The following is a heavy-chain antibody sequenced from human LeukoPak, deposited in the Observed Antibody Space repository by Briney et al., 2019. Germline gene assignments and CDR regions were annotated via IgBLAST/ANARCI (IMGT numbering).Heavy chain of an antibody. CDR3: ARVARRRYSGSTIFDY. D-gene: IGHD1-26*01. V-gene: IGHV4-4*07. Sequence: PSETLSLTSTVSAGSLSSYYWSWIRQPAGKGLEWIGRIYTSGSTNYNPSLKSRVTMSVDTSKNQFALKLSSVTAADTAVYYCARVARRRYSGSTIFDYWGQGTLVTVSS. CDR1: AGSLSSYY. J-gene: IGHJ4*02. CDR2: IYTSGST.